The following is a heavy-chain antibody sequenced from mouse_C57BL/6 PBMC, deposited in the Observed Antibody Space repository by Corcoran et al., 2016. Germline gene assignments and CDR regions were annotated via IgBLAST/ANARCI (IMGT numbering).Heavy chain of an antibody. Sequence: QIQLVQSGPALKKPGETVKISCKASGYTFTTYGMSWVKQAPGKGLKWMGWINTYSGVPTYADDFKGRFAFSLETSASTAYLQINNLKNEDTATYFCAREENYYGSSNAMDYWGQGTSVTVSS. CDR3: AREENYYGSSNAMDY. V-gene: IGHV9-3*01. CDR1: GYTFTTYG. D-gene: IGHD1-1*01. CDR2: INTYSGVP. J-gene: IGHJ4*01.